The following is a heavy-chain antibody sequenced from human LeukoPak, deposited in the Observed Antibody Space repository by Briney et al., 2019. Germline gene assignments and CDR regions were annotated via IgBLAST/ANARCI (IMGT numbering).Heavy chain of an antibody. Sequence: GGSLRLSCAASGFTFSSYAMSWVRQAPGKGLGWVSAIRGIGGSTYYADSVKGRFTISRDNSKNKLYLQMNSLRAEDTAIYYCAKETSTGDDYGMDVWGQGTTVTVSS. CDR1: GFTFSSYA. V-gene: IGHV3-23*01. J-gene: IGHJ6*02. CDR2: IRGIGGST. CDR3: AKETSTGDDYGMDV.